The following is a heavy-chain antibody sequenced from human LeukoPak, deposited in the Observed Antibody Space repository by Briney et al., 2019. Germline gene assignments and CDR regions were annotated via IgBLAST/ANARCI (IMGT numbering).Heavy chain of an antibody. Sequence: ASVKVSCKASGGTFSSYAISWVRQAPGQGLKWMGRIIPILGIANYAQKFQGRVTITADKSTSTAYMELSSLRSEDTAIYYCVRAPYYLDTSAWDWGQGTLVTVSS. D-gene: IGHD3-22*01. V-gene: IGHV1-69*04. CDR1: GGTFSSYA. J-gene: IGHJ4*02. CDR3: VRAPYYLDTSAWD. CDR2: IIPILGIA.